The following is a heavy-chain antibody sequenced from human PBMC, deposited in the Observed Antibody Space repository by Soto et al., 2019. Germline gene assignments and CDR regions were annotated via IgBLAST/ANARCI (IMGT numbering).Heavy chain of an antibody. V-gene: IGHV4-59*08. Sequence: SEEFRVTYTVSAGILRRGDKILSRQPPGKGLEWIGYIYYSGSTNYNPSLKSRVSISVDTSKNQFSLKLSSVTAADTAVYYCARLAARGDYYYYYMDVWGKGTTVT. J-gene: IGHJ6*03. D-gene: IGHD6-6*01. CDR2: IYYSGST. CDR1: AGILRRGD. CDR3: ARLAARGDYYYYYMDV.